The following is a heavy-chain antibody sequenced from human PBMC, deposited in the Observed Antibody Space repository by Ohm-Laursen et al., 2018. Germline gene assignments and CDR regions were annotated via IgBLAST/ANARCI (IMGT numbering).Heavy chain of an antibody. D-gene: IGHD2-15*01. Sequence: GSLRLSCSASEITFYNYWMSWVRQTPGKGLEWVANINQDESQKYYVDSVKGRFTISRDNAKNSLYLQMNSLRAEDTAVYYCARAPYCSGGSCYSKFDYWGQGSLVTVSS. CDR3: ARAPYCSGGSCYSKFDY. CDR1: EITFYNYW. CDR2: INQDESQK. V-gene: IGHV3-7*03. J-gene: IGHJ4*02.